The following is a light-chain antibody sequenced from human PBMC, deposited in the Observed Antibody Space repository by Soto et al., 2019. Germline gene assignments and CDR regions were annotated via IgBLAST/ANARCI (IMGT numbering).Light chain of an antibody. V-gene: IGLV1-47*01. CDR2: RNN. CDR1: SSNIGSNY. Sequence: QSVLTQPPSASGTPGQRVTISCSGSSSNIGSNYVYWYQQLPGTAPKLLIYRNNQRPSGVPDRFSGSKSDTSGSLAISGLRSEDEADYYCAAWDDSLSGVVFGGGTKLTVL. J-gene: IGLJ2*01. CDR3: AAWDDSLSGVV.